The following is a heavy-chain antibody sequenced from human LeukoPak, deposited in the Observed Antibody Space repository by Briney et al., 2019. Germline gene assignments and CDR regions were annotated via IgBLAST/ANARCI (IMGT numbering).Heavy chain of an antibody. CDR2: INQGGSVK. Sequence: GGSPRLPCAASGFSFRDFWMTWVRQAPGKGLEWVANINQGGSVKYYVDSVKGRFTISRDDAKSSLYVQMNSLRDEDTAVCYCARFGYSGWNLEYWGQGTLVTVSS. D-gene: IGHD5-12*01. J-gene: IGHJ4*02. CDR3: ARFGYSGWNLEY. CDR1: GFSFRDFW. V-gene: IGHV3-7*01.